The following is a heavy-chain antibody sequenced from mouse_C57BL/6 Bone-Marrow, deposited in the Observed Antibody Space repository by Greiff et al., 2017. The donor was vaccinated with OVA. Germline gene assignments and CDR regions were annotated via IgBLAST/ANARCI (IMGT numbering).Heavy chain of an antibody. CDR3: ARGYGSSLFDY. D-gene: IGHD1-1*01. CDR1: GYTFTSYG. CDR2: IYPRSGNT. Sequence: VQRVESGAELARPGASVKLSCKASGYTFTSYGISWVKQRTGQGLEWIGEIYPRSGNTYYNEKFKGKATLTADKSSSTAYMELRSLTSEDSAVYFCARGYGSSLFDYWGQGTTLTVSS. J-gene: IGHJ2*01. V-gene: IGHV1-81*01.